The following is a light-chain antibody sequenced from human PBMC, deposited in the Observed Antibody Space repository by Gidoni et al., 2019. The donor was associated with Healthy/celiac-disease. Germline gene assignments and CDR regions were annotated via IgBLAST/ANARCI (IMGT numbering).Light chain of an antibody. CDR3: SSYTSSSISAV. CDR1: SSDVGGYNY. J-gene: IGLJ7*01. Sequence: QSALTQPASVSGSPGQSITISCTGTSSDVGGYNYVSWYQQHPGKAPKLMIYEVSNRPSGVSNRFSGSKSGNTASLTISGLQAEDEADYYCSSYTSSSISAVFGGGTQLTVL. V-gene: IGLV2-14*01. CDR2: EVS.